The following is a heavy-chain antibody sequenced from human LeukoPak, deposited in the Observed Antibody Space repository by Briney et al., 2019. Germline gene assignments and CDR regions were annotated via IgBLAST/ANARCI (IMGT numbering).Heavy chain of an antibody. CDR1: GFTFSSYW. CDR2: IKGDGSST. V-gene: IGHV3-74*01. Sequence: GGSLRLSCAASGFTFSSYWMHWVRQAPGKGLVWVSRIKGDGSSTSYADSVKGRFTISRDNAKNTLYLQMNSLRAEDTAVYYCARGSSVVALDWGQGTLVTVSS. CDR3: ARGSSVVALD. J-gene: IGHJ4*02. D-gene: IGHD2-15*01.